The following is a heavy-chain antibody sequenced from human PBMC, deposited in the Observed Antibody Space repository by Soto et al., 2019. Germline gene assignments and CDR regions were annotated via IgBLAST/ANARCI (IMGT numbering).Heavy chain of an antibody. J-gene: IGHJ5*02. D-gene: IGHD3-10*01. CDR1: GGSISSYY. CDR3: ARGCSMVRGVIIPWFDH. V-gene: IGHV4-59*08. CDR2: IYYSGST. Sequence: SETLSLTCTVSGGSISSYYWSWIRQPPGKGLEWIGYIYYSGSTNYNPSLKSRVTISVDTSKNHFSLKLSSVTAADTAVYFCARGCSMVRGVIIPWFDHWGQGTQVTVSS.